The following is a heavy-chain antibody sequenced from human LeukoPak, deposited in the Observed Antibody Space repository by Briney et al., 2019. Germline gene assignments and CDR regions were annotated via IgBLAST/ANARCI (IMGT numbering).Heavy chain of an antibody. CDR1: GGSFSGYY. D-gene: IGHD3-10*01. CDR3: ARGRRGLLWFGDPVSCYFQH. J-gene: IGHJ1*01. CDR2: INHSGGT. V-gene: IGHV4-34*01. Sequence: SETLSLTCAVYGGSFSGYYWSWIRQPPGKGLEWIGEINHSGGTNYNPSLKSRVTISVDTSKNQFSLKLSSVTAADTAVYYCARGRRGLLWFGDPVSCYFQHWGQGTLVTVSS.